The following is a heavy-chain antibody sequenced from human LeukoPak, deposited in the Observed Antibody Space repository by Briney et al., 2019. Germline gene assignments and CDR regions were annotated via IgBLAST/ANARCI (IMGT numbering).Heavy chain of an antibody. J-gene: IGHJ4*02. D-gene: IGHD6-13*01. CDR2: IIPIFGTA. Sequence: ASVKVSCKASGGTFSSYAISWVRQAPGQGLEWMGVIIPIFGTANYAQKFQGRVTITADESTSTAYMELSSLRSEDTAVYYCARAPGIAAAGIDFDYWGQGTLVTVSS. CDR3: ARAPGIAAAGIDFDY. V-gene: IGHV1-69*13. CDR1: GGTFSSYA.